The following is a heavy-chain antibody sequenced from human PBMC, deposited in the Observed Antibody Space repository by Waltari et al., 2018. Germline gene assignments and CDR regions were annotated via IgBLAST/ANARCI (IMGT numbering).Heavy chain of an antibody. CDR3: AKGHSGSYGLKD. J-gene: IGHJ4*02. V-gene: IGHV3-9*01. CDR2: ISWNSDNI. Sequence: EVQLVESGGGLVQPGRSLRLSCAVSGFNFDAYAMQWVRQPPGKGLEWVSGISWNSDNIGYADSVKGRFTISRDNAKNSLYLQMNSLRPEDTALYYCAKGHSGSYGLKDWGQGTLVTVSS. D-gene: IGHD1-26*01. CDR1: GFNFDAYA.